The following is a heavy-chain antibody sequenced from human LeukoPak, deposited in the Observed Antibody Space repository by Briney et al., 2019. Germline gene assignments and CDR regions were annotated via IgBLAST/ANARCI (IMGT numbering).Heavy chain of an antibody. CDR1: GFDFSIYA. V-gene: IGHV3-21*01. D-gene: IGHD3-16*01. J-gene: IGHJ6*03. CDR2: ISSGSSFQ. Sequence: AGGSLRLSCAASGFDFSIYAIDRVRQAPGRGLEWVSSISSGSSFQNYADSVKGRFTISRDNAKNSVYLQMNRLRAEDTAVYFCAREGDPPGFYYYHHLDVWGKGTTVTVSS. CDR3: AREGDPPGFYYYHHLDV.